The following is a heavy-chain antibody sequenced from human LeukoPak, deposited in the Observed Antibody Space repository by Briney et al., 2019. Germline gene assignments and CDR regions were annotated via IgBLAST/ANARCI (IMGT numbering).Heavy chain of an antibody. CDR1: GGSISSYY. D-gene: IGHD3-10*01. CDR3: ARVSLWFGELDY. J-gene: IGHJ4*02. CDR2: IYYSGST. V-gene: IGHV4-59*01. Sequence: AETESLTCTVSGGSISSYYWSWIRQPPGKGLEWIGYIYYSGSTNYNPSLKSRVTISVDTSKNQFSLKLSSVTAADTAVYYCARVSLWFGELDYWGEGTLASVSS.